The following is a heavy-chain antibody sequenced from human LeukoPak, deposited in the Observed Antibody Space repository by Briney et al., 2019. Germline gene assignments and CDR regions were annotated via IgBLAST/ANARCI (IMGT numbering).Heavy chain of an antibody. CDR2: ISAYP. Sequence: PGGSLRLSCVASGFSFNTFALTWVRQAPGKGLEWVSTISAYPHYADSVRGRFTISRDNSRKTVCPQMNSLTPEDAATYYCTKDSQGSYDGFWYGTHGMDVWGQGTTVTVSS. D-gene: IGHD3-16*01. CDR1: GFSFNTFA. CDR3: TKDSQGSYDGFWYGTHGMDV. J-gene: IGHJ6*02. V-gene: IGHV3-23*01.